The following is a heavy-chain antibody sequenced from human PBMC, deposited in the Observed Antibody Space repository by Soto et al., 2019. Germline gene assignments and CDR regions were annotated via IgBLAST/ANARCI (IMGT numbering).Heavy chain of an antibody. J-gene: IGHJ4*02. CDR3: ASRYGSCFDY. CDR1: GGSISSYY. D-gene: IGHD5-18*01. CDR2: IYYSGST. Sequence: QVQLQESGPGLVKPSETLSLTCTVSGGSISSYYWSWIRQPPGKGLEWIGYIYYSGSTNYNPSLXSXVXIXXYTSKHHFSLKLSSVTAADTAVYYCASRYGSCFDYWGQGTLVTVSS. V-gene: IGHV4-59*08.